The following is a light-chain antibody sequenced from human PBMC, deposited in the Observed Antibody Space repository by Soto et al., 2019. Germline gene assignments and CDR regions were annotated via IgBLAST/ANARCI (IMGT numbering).Light chain of an antibody. V-gene: IGLV2-11*01. CDR3: CSYAGSYIFYV. Sequence: QSALTQPRSVSGSPGQSVTISCTGTSSDVGGYNYVSWYQQHPGKAPKVMIYDVSKRPSGVPDRFSGSKSGNTASLTISGLQAEDEADYYCCSYAGSYIFYVFGTGTKLTVL. J-gene: IGLJ1*01. CDR1: SSDVGGYNY. CDR2: DVS.